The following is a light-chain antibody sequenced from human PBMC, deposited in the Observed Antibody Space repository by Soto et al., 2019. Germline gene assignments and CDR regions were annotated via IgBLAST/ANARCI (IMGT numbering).Light chain of an antibody. V-gene: IGKV3-20*01. CDR2: DAT. Sequence: EIVLTQSPVTLSLSPGERANLSCRASQSVTKYLACYQQKPGQTPSLLIYDATGRAAGIPDRFSGSGSETDFSLTINRLEPEDFAVYFRQQYSSSPITFGQGTRLEIK. CDR1: QSVTKY. J-gene: IGKJ5*01. CDR3: QQYSSSPIT.